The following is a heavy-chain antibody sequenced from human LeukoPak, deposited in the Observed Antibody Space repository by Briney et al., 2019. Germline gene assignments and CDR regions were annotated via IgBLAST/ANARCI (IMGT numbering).Heavy chain of an antibody. CDR3: ARDYYYDSGGYYFDY. CDR1: GFTFSSYA. Sequence: PGGSLRLSCAASGFTFSSYAMSWVRQAPGKGLEWVSAISGSGGSTYYADSVKGRFTISRDNSKNTLYLQMNSLRAEDTAVYYCARDYYYDSGGYYFDYWGQGTLVTVSS. CDR2: ISGSGGST. J-gene: IGHJ4*02. V-gene: IGHV3-23*01. D-gene: IGHD3-22*01.